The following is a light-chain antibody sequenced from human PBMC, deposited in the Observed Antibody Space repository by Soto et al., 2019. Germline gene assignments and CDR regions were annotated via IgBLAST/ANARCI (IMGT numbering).Light chain of an antibody. Sequence: EIVMTQSPATLSVSPGERATLSCRASQSVSSNLAWYQQKPGQAPRLLIYGASTRATGIPARFSGSGSGTEFTLTISSLQSEDFAVYYCQQYSNWPSITFGQGTRLEMK. V-gene: IGKV3-15*01. CDR3: QQYSNWPSIT. CDR1: QSVSSN. CDR2: GAS. J-gene: IGKJ5*01.